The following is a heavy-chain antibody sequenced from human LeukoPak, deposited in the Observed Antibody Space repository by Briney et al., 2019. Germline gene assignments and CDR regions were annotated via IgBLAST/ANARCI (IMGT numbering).Heavy chain of an antibody. CDR3: ARGDPYCSSTSCVGNWFDP. Sequence: SETLSLTCTVSGGSISSGGYYWSWIRQPPGKGLEWIGYIYHSGSTYYNPSLKSRVTISVDRSKNQFSLKLSSVTAADTAVYYCARGDPYCSSTSCVGNWFDPWGQGTLVTVSS. CDR1: GGSISSGGYY. V-gene: IGHV4-30-2*01. CDR2: IYHSGST. J-gene: IGHJ5*02. D-gene: IGHD2-2*01.